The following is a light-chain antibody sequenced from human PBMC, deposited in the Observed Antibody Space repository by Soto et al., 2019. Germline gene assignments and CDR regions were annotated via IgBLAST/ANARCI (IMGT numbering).Light chain of an antibody. J-gene: IGKJ1*01. CDR2: KAS. V-gene: IGKV1-5*03. Sequence: DIHMTQSPSTLSASVGDRVTITCRASQIVSSRLAWYQQKPGKAPKVLIYKASSLESGVPSRFSGSGSGTEFTLTISSLQPDDFATYYCLQYNGYYRTFGQGTKVDIK. CDR1: QIVSSR. CDR3: LQYNGYYRT.